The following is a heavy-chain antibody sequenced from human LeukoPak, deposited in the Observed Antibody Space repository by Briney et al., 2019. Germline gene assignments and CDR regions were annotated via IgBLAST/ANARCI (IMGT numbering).Heavy chain of an antibody. J-gene: IGHJ6*03. D-gene: IGHD6-13*01. Sequence: GGSLRLSCAASGFSFSSYNMNWVRQAPGKGLEWVSSITSSSTYTFYADSVKGRFTISRDNAKNSLYLQMNSLRAEDTAVYYCARGSWGTLYYYYYYMDVWGKGTTVTISS. CDR2: ITSSSTYT. V-gene: IGHV3-21*01. CDR3: ARGSWGTLYYYYYYMDV. CDR1: GFSFSSYN.